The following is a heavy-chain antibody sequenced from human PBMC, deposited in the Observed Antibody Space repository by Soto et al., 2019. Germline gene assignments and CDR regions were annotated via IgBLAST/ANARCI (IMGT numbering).Heavy chain of an antibody. CDR3: AHRLVGETPDY. J-gene: IGHJ4*02. Sequence: QITLKESGPTLVKPTQTLTLTCTFSGFSLSTSGVGVGWIRQPPGKALEWLALIYWDDDKRYSPSLKSRLTXTXXTSKNQVVLTMTNMDPVDTATYYCAHRLVGETPDYWGQGTLVTVSS. CDR2: IYWDDDK. CDR1: GFSLSTSGVG. D-gene: IGHD2-15*01. V-gene: IGHV2-5*02.